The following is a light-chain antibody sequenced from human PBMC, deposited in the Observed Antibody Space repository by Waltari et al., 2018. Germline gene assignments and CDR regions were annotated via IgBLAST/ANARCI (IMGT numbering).Light chain of an antibody. CDR1: QDISNS. J-gene: IGKJ5*01. Sequence: DIQMTQSPSSLSASVGDRVTITFRASQDISNSLVWFQQKPGIAPEPLIYAASILQSGVPSKFSGSGSGTEFTLTISSLQPEDFAIYYCQQYQDYPVTFGQGTRLEIK. CDR2: AAS. CDR3: QQYQDYPVT. V-gene: IGKV1-16*02.